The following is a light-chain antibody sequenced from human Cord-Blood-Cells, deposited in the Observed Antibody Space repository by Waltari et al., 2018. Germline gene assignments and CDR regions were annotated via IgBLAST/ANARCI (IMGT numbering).Light chain of an antibody. CDR1: SSDVGGYTL. CDR3: CSYAGSSTYV. J-gene: IGLJ1*01. Sequence: QCALTQPASVSGSPGQSITISCTGTSSDVGGYTLVSWYQQHPGKAPKLMIYEGSKRPSGVSNRFSGSKSGNTASLTISGLQAEDEADYYCCSYAGSSTYVFGTGTKVTVL. CDR2: EGS. V-gene: IGLV2-23*01.